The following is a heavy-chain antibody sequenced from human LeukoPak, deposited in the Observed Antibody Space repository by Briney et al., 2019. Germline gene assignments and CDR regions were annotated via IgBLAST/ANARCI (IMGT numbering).Heavy chain of an antibody. V-gene: IGHV3-23*01. CDR1: GFTLSSYA. J-gene: IGHJ4*02. Sequence: PGGSLRLSCAASGFTLSSYAMTWVRQAPGKGLEWVSTISGSADSTYYADSVKGRFTTSRDNSKNTLYLQMNTLSAEDTALYYCAKRHTIGGYYYFEDWGQGTLVTVSS. D-gene: IGHD5-12*01. CDR3: AKRHTIGGYYYFED. CDR2: ISGSADST.